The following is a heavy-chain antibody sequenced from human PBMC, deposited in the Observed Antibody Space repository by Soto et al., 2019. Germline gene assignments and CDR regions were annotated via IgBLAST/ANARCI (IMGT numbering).Heavy chain of an antibody. D-gene: IGHD6-13*01. V-gene: IGHV4-34*01. CDR2: INHSGST. Sequence: SETLSLTCAFYGGSSSGYYWSLIRQPPGKGLEWIGEINHSGSTNYNPSLKSRVTISVDTSKNQFSLKLSSVTAADTAVYYCARLAAAGDWFDPWGQGTLVTVSS. J-gene: IGHJ5*02. CDR1: GGSSSGYY. CDR3: ARLAAAGDWFDP.